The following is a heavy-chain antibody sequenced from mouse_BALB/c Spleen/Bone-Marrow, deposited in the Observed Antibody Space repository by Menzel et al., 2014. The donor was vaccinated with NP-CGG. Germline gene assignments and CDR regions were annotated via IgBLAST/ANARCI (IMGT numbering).Heavy chain of an antibody. CDR1: GYTFTDYY. CDR2: IYPGSGNT. D-gene: IGHD2-10*02. V-gene: IGHV1-77*01. J-gene: IGHJ3*01. Sequence: QVQLQQSGAELARPGASVKLSCKASGYTFTDYYINWVKQRTGQGLEWIGEIYPGSGNTYYNEKFKGKATLTADKSSSTAYMQLSSLTFEDSAVYFCARREYGNGGFAYWGQGTLVTVSA. CDR3: ARREYGNGGFAY.